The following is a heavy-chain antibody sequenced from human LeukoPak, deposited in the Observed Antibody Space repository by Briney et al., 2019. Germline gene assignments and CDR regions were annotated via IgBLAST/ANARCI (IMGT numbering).Heavy chain of an antibody. J-gene: IGHJ4*02. CDR1: GYTFTNYD. CDR3: XXXYYDFWSGYYNDY. V-gene: IGHV1-8*03. D-gene: IGHD3-3*01. Sequence: GASVKVSCKASGYTFTNYDINWVRQATGHGLEWMGWMNPNSGNTGYAQKFQGRVTITRNTSITTAYMELSSLTSEDTAVYYCXXXYYDFWSGYYNDYWGQGTLVTVSS. CDR2: MNPNSGNT.